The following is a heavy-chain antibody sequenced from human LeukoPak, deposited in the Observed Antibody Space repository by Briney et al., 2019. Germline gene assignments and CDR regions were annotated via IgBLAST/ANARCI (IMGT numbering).Heavy chain of an antibody. Sequence: GGSLRLSCAAPGFTFDDYAMHWVRQAPGKGLEWVSGISWNSGSIGYADSVKGRFTISRDNAKNSLYLQMNSLRAEDTALYYCAKDIKLLLWFGERGFDIWGQGTMVTVSS. J-gene: IGHJ3*02. CDR2: ISWNSGSI. CDR1: GFTFDDYA. CDR3: AKDIKLLLWFGERGFDI. V-gene: IGHV3-9*01. D-gene: IGHD3-10*01.